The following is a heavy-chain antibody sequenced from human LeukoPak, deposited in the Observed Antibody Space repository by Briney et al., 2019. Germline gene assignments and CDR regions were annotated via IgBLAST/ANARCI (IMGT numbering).Heavy chain of an antibody. CDR3: ARGNIVVVPAAIPGGLNWFDP. V-gene: IGHV3-23*01. CDR1: GFTFSSYA. D-gene: IGHD2-2*01. J-gene: IGHJ5*02. Sequence: PGGSLRLSCAASGFTFSSYAMSWVRQAPGKGLEWVSAISGSGGSTYYADSVKGRFTISRDNSKNTLYLQMNSLRAEDTAVYYCARGNIVVVPAAIPGGLNWFDPWGQGTLVTVSS. CDR2: ISGSGGST.